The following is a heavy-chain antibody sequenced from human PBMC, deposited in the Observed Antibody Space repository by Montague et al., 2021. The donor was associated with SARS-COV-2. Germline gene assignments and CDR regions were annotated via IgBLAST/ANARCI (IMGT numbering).Heavy chain of an antibody. V-gene: IGHV4-39*01. CDR3: ARRLNYDILTGGALQYYYGMDV. CDR1: GGSISSSSYY. CDR2: IYYSGST. Sequence: SETLSLTCTVSGGSISSSSYYWGWIRQPPGKGLEWIGSIYYSGSTYYNPSLKSRVTISVDTSKNQFSLKLSSVTAADTVVYYCARRLNYDILTGGALQYYYGMDVWGQGTTVTVSS. J-gene: IGHJ6*02. D-gene: IGHD3-9*01.